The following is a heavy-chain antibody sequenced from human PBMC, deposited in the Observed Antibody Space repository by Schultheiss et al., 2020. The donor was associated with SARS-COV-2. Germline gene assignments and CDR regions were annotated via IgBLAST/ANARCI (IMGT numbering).Heavy chain of an antibody. CDR2: ISGNSGST. Sequence: GGSLRLSCVGSGFTFISYAMSWVRQAPGKGLEWVSSISGNSGSTYYADSVKGRFTISRDNSKNTLYLQMNSLRAEDTAIYYCSKVKVSLSSGWLNAGFDYWGQGTLVTVSS. CDR1: GFTFISYA. CDR3: SKVKVSLSSGWLNAGFDY. V-gene: IGHV3-23*01. J-gene: IGHJ4*02. D-gene: IGHD6-19*01.